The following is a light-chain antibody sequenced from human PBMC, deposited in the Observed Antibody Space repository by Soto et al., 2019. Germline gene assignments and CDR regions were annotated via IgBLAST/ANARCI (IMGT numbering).Light chain of an antibody. CDR2: DAS. CDR1: QSISSW. J-gene: IGKJ1*01. CDR3: QQYNSYWT. V-gene: IGKV1-5*01. Sequence: DIQMTQSPSTLSASVGDRVTINCRASQSISSWLAWYQQKPGKAPKLLIYDASSVESGVPSRFSGSRSGTYSTHPSSSRLPDDLATYYFQQYNSYWTFGQGNKVYIK.